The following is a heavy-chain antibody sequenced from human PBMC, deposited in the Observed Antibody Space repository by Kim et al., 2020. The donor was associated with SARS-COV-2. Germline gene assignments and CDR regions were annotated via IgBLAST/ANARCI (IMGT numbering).Heavy chain of an antibody. Sequence: YARKLQGRVTMTTDTSTSTAYMELRGLRSDDTAVYYCAREQPGLSPWFDPWGQGTLVTVSS. D-gene: IGHD1-1*01. V-gene: IGHV1-18*01. CDR3: AREQPGLSPWFDP. J-gene: IGHJ5*02.